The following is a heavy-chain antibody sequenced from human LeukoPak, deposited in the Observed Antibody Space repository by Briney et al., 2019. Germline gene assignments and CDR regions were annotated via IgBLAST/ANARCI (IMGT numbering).Heavy chain of an antibody. D-gene: IGHD5-18*01. CDR3: ARHLSGVTGYTYGRGIDY. CDR1: GFTFSGAW. V-gene: IGHV3-7*01. J-gene: IGHJ4*02. Sequence: GGSLRLSCTASGFTFSGAWMTWVRQAPGKGLEWVANIREDGTEKNYVDSVKGRFTISRDNAKTSLYLQMNSLRAEDTAVYYCARHLSGVTGYTYGRGIDYWGQGTLVTVSS. CDR2: IREDGTEK.